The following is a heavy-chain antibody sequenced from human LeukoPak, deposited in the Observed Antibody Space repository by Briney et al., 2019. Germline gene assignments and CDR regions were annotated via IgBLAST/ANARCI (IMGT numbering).Heavy chain of an antibody. CDR1: GFIFNDYY. CDR2: ISRTGNTI. D-gene: IGHD4-17*01. CDR3: ARGLGSSTVTTAFDY. J-gene: IGHJ4*02. V-gene: IGHV3-11*01. Sequence: GGSLRLSCTASGFIFNDYYMSWIRQTPGKGLEWLSYISRTGNTIYYRDSVKGRFTISRDNANNQLHLQMDNLRAEDTAVYFCARGLGSSTVTTAFDYWGQGTLVTVSS.